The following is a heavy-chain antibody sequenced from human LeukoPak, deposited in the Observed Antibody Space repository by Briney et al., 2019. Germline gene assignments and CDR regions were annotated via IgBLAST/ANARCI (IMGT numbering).Heavy chain of an antibody. CDR2: LSHSGST. V-gene: IGHV4-59*07. D-gene: IGHD2-15*01. J-gene: IGHJ4*02. Sequence: PSVTVSLTCSVSGGSISSNYWSWIRQPPGKGREWIGNLSHSGSTNYNPSVKTRVTISIDTSNKQFSLKLASVTAADTAVYFCARVHCSGGKCYFAYFDYWGQGTMVSVS. CDR1: GGSISSNY. CDR3: ARVHCSGGKCYFAYFDY.